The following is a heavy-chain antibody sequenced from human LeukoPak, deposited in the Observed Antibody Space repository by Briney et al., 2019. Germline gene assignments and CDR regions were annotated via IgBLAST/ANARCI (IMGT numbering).Heavy chain of an antibody. Sequence: GGSLRLSCTASGFTFSSYWMSWVRQAPGKGLEWVANIKQDGSEKDYVDSVKGRFTISRDNAKNSLYLQMNSLRAEDTAVYYCARDPHRSIAYYYYGMDVWGQGTTVTVSS. CDR1: GFTFSSYW. CDR3: ARDPHRSIAYYYYGMDV. D-gene: IGHD3-16*02. J-gene: IGHJ6*02. V-gene: IGHV3-7*01. CDR2: IKQDGSEK.